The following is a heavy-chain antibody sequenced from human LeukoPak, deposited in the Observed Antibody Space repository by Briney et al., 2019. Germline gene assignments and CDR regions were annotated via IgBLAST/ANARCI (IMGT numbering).Heavy chain of an antibody. D-gene: IGHD3-22*01. V-gene: IGHV4-34*01. J-gene: IGHJ5*02. CDR2: INHSGST. Sequence: SETLSLTCTVSGGSISSYYWSWIRQPPGKGLEWIGEINHSGSTNYNPSLKSRVTISVDTSKNQFSLKLSSVTAADTAVYYCARRGRRYYYDSSGFRPWGQGTLVTVSS. CDR1: GGSISSYY. CDR3: ARRGRRYYYDSSGFRP.